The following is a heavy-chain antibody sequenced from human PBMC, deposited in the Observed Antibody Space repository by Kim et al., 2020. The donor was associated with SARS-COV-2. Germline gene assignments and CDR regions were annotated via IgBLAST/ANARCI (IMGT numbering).Heavy chain of an antibody. CDR1: GFTFSSYA. D-gene: IGHD3-3*01. J-gene: IGHJ4*02. V-gene: IGHV3-23*01. Sequence: GGSLRLSCAASGFTFSSYAMSWVRQAPGKGLEWVSAISGSGGSTYYADSVKGRFTISRDNSKNTLYLQMNSLRAEDTAVYYCANDPPGFWAADYYFDYWGQGTLVTVSS. CDR2: ISGSGGST. CDR3: ANDPPGFWAADYYFDY.